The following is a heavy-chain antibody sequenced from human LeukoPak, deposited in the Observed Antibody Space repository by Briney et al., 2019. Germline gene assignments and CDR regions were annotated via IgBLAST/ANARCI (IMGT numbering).Heavy chain of an antibody. CDR1: GGPISSSSYY. CDR2: IYYSGST. V-gene: IGHV4-39*07. CDR3: ARRPGPRSSAPNWFDP. D-gene: IGHD6-6*01. Sequence: PSETLSLTCTVSGGPISSSSYYWGWIRQPPGKGLEWIGSIYYSGSTYYNPSLKSRVTISVDTSKNQFSLKLSSVTAADTAVYYCARRPGPRSSAPNWFDPWGQGTLVTVSS. J-gene: IGHJ5*02.